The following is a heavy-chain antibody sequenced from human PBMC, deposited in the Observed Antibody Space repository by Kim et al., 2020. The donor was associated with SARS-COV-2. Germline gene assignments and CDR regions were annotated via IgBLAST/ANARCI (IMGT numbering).Heavy chain of an antibody. CDR2: IYYSGST. J-gene: IGHJ4*02. Sequence: SETLSLTCTVSGGSISSGGYYWSWIRQHPGKGLEWIGYIYYSGSTYYNPSLKSRVTISVDTSKNQFSLKLSSVTAADTAVYYCARAKARFLSIAAAGLTFDYWGQGTLVTVSS. V-gene: IGHV4-31*03. D-gene: IGHD6-13*01. CDR3: ARAKARFLSIAAAGLTFDY. CDR1: GGSISSGGYY.